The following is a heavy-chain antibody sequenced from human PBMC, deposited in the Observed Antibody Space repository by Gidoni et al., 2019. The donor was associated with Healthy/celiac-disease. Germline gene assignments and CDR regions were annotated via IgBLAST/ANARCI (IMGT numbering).Heavy chain of an antibody. CDR2: IKQDGSEK. CDR1: GFTFSSYW. Sequence: EVQLVESGGGLVQPGGSLRLSCAASGFTFSSYWMSWVRQAPGKGLEWVANIKQDGSEKYYVDSVKGRFTISRDNAKNSLYLQMNSLRAEDTAVYYCARDPGGHYDFWSGYYRYYYYYGMDVWGQGTTVTVSS. V-gene: IGHV3-7*01. D-gene: IGHD3-3*01. CDR3: ARDPGGHYDFWSGYYRYYYYYGMDV. J-gene: IGHJ6*02.